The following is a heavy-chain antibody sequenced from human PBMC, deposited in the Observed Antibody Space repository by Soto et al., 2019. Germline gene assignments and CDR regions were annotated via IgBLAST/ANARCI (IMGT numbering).Heavy chain of an antibody. CDR1: GFTFSDYY. Sequence: QVQLVESGGNLVKPGGSLRLSCAGSGFTFSDYYMSWIRQAPGKGLECVSYISSSGNIIYYADSVKGRFTIYRDNAKNSLYLQMNSLRAEDTAVYYCVRDLGYYASDGYFDYWGQGTLVTVSS. V-gene: IGHV3-11*01. J-gene: IGHJ4*02. D-gene: IGHD3-22*01. CDR2: ISSSGNII. CDR3: VRDLGYYASDGYFDY.